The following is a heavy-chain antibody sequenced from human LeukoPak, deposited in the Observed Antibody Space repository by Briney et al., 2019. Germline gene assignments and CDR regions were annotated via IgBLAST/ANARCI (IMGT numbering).Heavy chain of an antibody. D-gene: IGHD3-22*01. CDR2: INPSGGST. V-gene: IGHV1-46*01. CDR3: ARRGDSSGFDP. CDR1: GDTFTRYY. Sequence: ASVKVSCKASGDTFTRYYIHWVRQAPGEGGEWMGLINPSGGSTSYAQKFQGRVTMTRDTSTSTVYMELSSLRSEDTAVYYCARRGDSSGFDPWGRGTLVTVSS. J-gene: IGHJ5*02.